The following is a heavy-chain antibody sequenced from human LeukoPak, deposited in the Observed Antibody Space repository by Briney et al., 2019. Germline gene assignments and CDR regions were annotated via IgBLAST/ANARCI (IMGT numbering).Heavy chain of an antibody. CDR2: ISSSSSSI. J-gene: IGHJ3*02. D-gene: IGHD1-26*01. V-gene: IGHV3-48*01. Sequence: GGSLRLSCAASGFTFSSYPMNWVRQAPGKGLEWVSYISSSSSSIYYADSVKGRFTISRDNGKNSLYLQMNSLRAEDTAVYYCAGHLGDAFDIWGQGTMVTVSS. CDR3: AGHLGDAFDI. CDR1: GFTFSSYP.